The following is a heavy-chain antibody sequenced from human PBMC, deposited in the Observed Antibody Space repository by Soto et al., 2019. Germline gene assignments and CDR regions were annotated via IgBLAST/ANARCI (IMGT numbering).Heavy chain of an antibody. J-gene: IGHJ5*02. CDR1: GGSISSSSYY. CDR3: ANSQATYCTNGVCYSDNWFDP. V-gene: IGHV4-39*01. D-gene: IGHD2-8*01. CDR2: IYYSGST. Sequence: PSETLSLTCTVSGGSISSSSYYWGWIRQPPGKGLEWIGSIYYSGSTYYNPSLKSRVTISVDTSKNQFSLKLSSVTAADTAVYYCANSQATYCTNGVCYSDNWFDPWGQGTLVTVSS.